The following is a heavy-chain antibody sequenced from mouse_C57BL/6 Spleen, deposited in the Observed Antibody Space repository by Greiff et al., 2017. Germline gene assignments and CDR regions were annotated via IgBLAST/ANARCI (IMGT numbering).Heavy chain of an antibody. CDR2: IDPNSGGT. D-gene: IGHD1-1*01. CDR1: GYTFTSYW. J-gene: IGHJ2*01. V-gene: IGHV1-72*01. CDR3: ARSHITTVVAKGYFDY. Sequence: VQLQQPGAELVKPGASVKLSCKASGYTFTSYWMHWVKQRPGRGLEWIGRIDPNSGGTKYNEKFKSKATLTVDKPSSTAYMQLSSLTSEDSAVYYCARSHITTVVAKGYFDYWGKGTTLTVSS.